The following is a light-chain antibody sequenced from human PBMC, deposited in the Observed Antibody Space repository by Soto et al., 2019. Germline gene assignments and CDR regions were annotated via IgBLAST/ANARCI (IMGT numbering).Light chain of an antibody. V-gene: IGLV2-14*01. CDR3: SSYTRSNTLV. Sequence: QSALTQPASVSGSPGQSITISCTGTSSDVGAYNYVSWYQQHPGKAPKLMIFEVSARPSGVSNRFSGSKSGNTASLTISGLQADDEADYSCSSYTRSNTLVFGGGTKVTVL. J-gene: IGLJ2*01. CDR2: EVS. CDR1: SSDVGAYNY.